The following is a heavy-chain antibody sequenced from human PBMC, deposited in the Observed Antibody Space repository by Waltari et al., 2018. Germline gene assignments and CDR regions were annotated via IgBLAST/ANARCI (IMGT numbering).Heavy chain of an antibody. Sequence: QVQLVQSGAEVTKPGSSVKVSCKASGGTFSSYAISWVRQAPGQGLEWMGGIIPIFGTANYAQKFQGRVTITTDESTSTAYMELSSLRSEDTAMYYCASPYDSSGYYYYGMDVWGQGTTVTVSS. CDR3: ASPYDSSGYYYYGMDV. CDR2: IIPIFGTA. D-gene: IGHD3-22*01. CDR1: GGTFSSYA. V-gene: IGHV1-69*05. J-gene: IGHJ6*02.